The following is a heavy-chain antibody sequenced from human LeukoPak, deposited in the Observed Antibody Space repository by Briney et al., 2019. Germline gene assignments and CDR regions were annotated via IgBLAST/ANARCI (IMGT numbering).Heavy chain of an antibody. V-gene: IGHV3-9*01. D-gene: IGHD1-1*01. J-gene: IGHJ4*02. CDR3: ANGGSTTGKKPVDY. Sequence: QPGRSLRLSCAASGFTFDDYAMHWVRQAPGKGLEWVSGISWNSGSIGYADSVKGRFTISRDNAKNSLYLQMNSLRAEDTAVYYCANGGSTTGKKPVDYWGQGTLVTVSS. CDR1: GFTFDDYA. CDR2: ISWNSGSI.